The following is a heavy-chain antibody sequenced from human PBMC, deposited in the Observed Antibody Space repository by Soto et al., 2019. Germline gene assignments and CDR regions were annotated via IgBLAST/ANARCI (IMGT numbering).Heavy chain of an antibody. Sequence: ASVKVSFRASGYTLTSYGIRWGRQAPGQGLAWMGWIRAYNGNTNYAQKLQGRVTMTTDTSTSTAYMELSSLRSDDTAVYYCARQHTKSIAAPTYNWFDPSGQGTLVTVSS. CDR3: ARQHTKSIAAPTYNWFDP. J-gene: IGHJ5*02. V-gene: IGHV1-18*01. CDR2: IRAYNGNT. D-gene: IGHD6-6*01. CDR1: GYTLTSYG.